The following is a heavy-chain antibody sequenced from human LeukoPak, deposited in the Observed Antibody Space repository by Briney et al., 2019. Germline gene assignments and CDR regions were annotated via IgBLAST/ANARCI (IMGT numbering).Heavy chain of an antibody. CDR2: IIPILGIA. CDR1: GGTFSSYA. V-gene: IGHV1-69*04. J-gene: IGHJ4*02. D-gene: IGHD3-22*01. CDR3: ARDRRDYYDSSGYYSHY. Sequence: ASVKVSCKASGGTFSSYAISWVRQAPGQGLEWMGRIIPILGIANYAQKFQGRVTITADKSTSTAYMELSSLRPEDTAVYYCARDRRDYYDSSGYYSHYWGQGTLVTVSS.